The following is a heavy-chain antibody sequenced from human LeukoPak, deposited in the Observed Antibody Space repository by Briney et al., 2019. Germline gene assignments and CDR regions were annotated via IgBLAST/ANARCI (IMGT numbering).Heavy chain of an antibody. D-gene: IGHD3-22*01. V-gene: IGHV3-23*01. J-gene: IGHJ4*02. CDR2: INGGGGIT. Sequence: GVLRLSCAASGFTFSNYALSWVRQSPGKGLEWVSGINGGGGITYYADSVKGRFTISRDNSRNTLFLQMNSLRAEDMAVYYCAKETGSEGSGYFSDCWGQGTLVAVSS. CDR1: GFTFSNYA. CDR3: AKETGSEGSGYFSDC.